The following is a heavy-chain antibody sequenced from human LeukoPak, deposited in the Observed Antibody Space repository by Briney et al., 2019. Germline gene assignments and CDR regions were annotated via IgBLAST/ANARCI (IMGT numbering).Heavy chain of an antibody. V-gene: IGHV4-59*01. CDR2: IYYSGST. CDR1: GGSISSYY. Sequence: SETLSLTCTVSGGSISSYYWSWIRQPPGKGLEWIGYIYYSGSTNYNPSLKSRVTISVDTSKNQFSLKLSSVTAADTGVYYCARESGSIDYWGQGTLVTVSS. CDR3: ARESGSIDY. J-gene: IGHJ4*02. D-gene: IGHD1-26*01.